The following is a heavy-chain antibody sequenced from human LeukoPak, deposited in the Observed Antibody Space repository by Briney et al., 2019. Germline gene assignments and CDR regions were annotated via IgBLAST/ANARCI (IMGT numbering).Heavy chain of an antibody. Sequence: PGGSLRLSCAASGFSISGYWTDWVRQAPGKGLVWVSRIKTDGSAIGYAESVKGRFTISRDNAKNTLYLQMNSLRAEDTAVYYCAREQGGSFYYWGQGTLVTVSS. CDR1: GFSISGYW. CDR2: IKTDGSAI. D-gene: IGHD2-15*01. J-gene: IGHJ4*02. CDR3: AREQGGSFYY. V-gene: IGHV3-74*01.